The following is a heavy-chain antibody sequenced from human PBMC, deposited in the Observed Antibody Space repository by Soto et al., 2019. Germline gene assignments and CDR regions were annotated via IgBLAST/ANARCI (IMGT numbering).Heavy chain of an antibody. CDR2: ISDTSGTI. D-gene: IGHD1-1*01. Sequence: EVQLVESGGGLVQRGGSLRLSCAASGFTLSTYSMNWVRQAPRKGLEWVSYISDTSGTIYYADSVRGRFTISRDNAKNSLYLQMNSLRDEDTAVYYCTRGYDLQYGMDVWGQGTTVTVSS. CDR1: GFTLSTYS. CDR3: TRGYDLQYGMDV. V-gene: IGHV3-48*02. J-gene: IGHJ6*02.